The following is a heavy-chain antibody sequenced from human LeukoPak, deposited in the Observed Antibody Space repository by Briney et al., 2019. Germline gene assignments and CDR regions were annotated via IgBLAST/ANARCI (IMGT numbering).Heavy chain of an antibody. D-gene: IGHD3-10*01. J-gene: IGHJ4*02. CDR2: INSDGSTT. CDR1: GFTFSSYW. CDR3: VGYYGIDY. V-gene: IGHV3-74*01. Sequence: GGSLRLSCAASGFTFSSYWMHWVRQAPGKGLVWVSRINSDGSTTDYAGSVKGRFTISRDNAKNTLYLQMNSLRVEDTAVYYCVGYYGIDYWGQGTLVTVSP.